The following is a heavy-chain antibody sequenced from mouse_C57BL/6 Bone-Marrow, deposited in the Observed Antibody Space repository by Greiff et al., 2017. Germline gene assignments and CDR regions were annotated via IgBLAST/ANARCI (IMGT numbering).Heavy chain of an antibody. J-gene: IGHJ3*01. CDR2: IRNKANGYTT. D-gene: IGHD3-2*02. CDR3: ASHSSGPFAD. Sequence: EVHLVESGGGLVQPGGSLSLSCAASGFTFTDYYMSWVRQPPGKALEWLGFIRNKANGYTTEYSASVKGRFTISRDNSQSILYLQMNALRAEDSATYYCASHSSGPFADWGQGTLVTVSA. CDR1: GFTFTDYY. V-gene: IGHV7-3*01.